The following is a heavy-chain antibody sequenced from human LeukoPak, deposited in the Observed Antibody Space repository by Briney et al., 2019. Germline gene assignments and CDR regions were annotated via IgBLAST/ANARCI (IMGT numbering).Heavy chain of an antibody. CDR3: ARGRAVYYYETTGYSEAFDF. J-gene: IGHJ3*01. Sequence: PSETLSLTCAVYGGSFSGYYWSWIRQPPGKGLEWIGEINHSGRTNYNPSLKSRVTTSVDTSKNQFSLKLSSVTAADTAVYYCARGRAVYYYETTGYSEAFDFWGQGTMVTVSS. CDR1: GGSFSGYY. D-gene: IGHD3-22*01. V-gene: IGHV4-34*01. CDR2: INHSGRT.